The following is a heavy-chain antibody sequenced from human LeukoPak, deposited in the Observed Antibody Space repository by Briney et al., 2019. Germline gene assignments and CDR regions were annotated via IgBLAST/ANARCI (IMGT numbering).Heavy chain of an antibody. D-gene: IGHD4-23*01. CDR2: IYYSGST. V-gene: IGHV4-39*07. CDR1: GGSISSSSYY. CDR3: ARDPRPRGVTLAWYFDL. J-gene: IGHJ2*01. Sequence: SETLSLTCTVSGGSISSSSYYWGWIRQPPGKGLEWIGSIYYSGSTYYNPSLKSRVTISVDTSKNQFSLKLSSVTAADTAVYYCARDPRPRGVTLAWYFDLWGRGTLVTVSS.